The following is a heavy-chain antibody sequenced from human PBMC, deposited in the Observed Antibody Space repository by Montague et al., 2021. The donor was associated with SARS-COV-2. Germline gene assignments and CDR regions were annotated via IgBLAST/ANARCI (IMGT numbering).Heavy chain of an antibody. CDR1: DGSFSDYS. Sequence: SETLSLTCAVYDGSFSDYSWTWIRQPPGKGLEWIGEINHRGSTNYNPSLKSRVTISVDTSKNQFSLKMTSVTAADTAVYYYARGWQHINMVVVVVTGGEYYFDFWGQGTLVAVSS. D-gene: IGHD3-22*01. J-gene: IGHJ4*02. CDR2: INHRGST. CDR3: ARGWQHINMVVVVVTGGEYYFDF. V-gene: IGHV4-34*01.